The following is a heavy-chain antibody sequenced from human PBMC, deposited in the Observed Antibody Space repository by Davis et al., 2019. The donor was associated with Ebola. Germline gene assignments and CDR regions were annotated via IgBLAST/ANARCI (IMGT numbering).Heavy chain of an antibody. V-gene: IGHV4-59*01. CDR3: ARGPDSSGLNGMDV. D-gene: IGHD3-22*01. CDR2: IYYSGST. Sequence: SETLSLTCTVSGGSISSYYWSWIRQPPGKGLEWIGYIYYSGSTNYNPSLKSRVTISVDTSKNQFSLKLSSVTAADTAVYYCARGPDSSGLNGMDVWGKGTTVTVSS. J-gene: IGHJ6*04. CDR1: GGSISSYY.